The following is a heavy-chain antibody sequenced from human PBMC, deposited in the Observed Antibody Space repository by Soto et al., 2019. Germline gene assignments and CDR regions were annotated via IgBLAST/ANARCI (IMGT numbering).Heavy chain of an antibody. CDR1: GGSISSGGYY. Sequence: SETLSFTCTVSGGSISSGGYYWSWIRQHPGKSAEWIGYIYYSGSTYYNPSLKSRVTISVDTSKNQFSLKLSSVTAADTGVYYCARDLSSGDLGGMDVWGQGTTVTVSS. J-gene: IGHJ6*02. CDR3: ARDLSSGDLGGMDV. D-gene: IGHD6-19*01. CDR2: IYYSGST. V-gene: IGHV4-31*03.